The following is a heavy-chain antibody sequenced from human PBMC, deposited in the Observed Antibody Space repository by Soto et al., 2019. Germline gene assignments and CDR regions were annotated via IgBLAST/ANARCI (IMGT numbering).Heavy chain of an antibody. D-gene: IGHD2-21*02. CDR3: ARSGVTGIVIPSHWFDP. J-gene: IGHJ5*02. V-gene: IGHV4-31*03. Sequence: SETLSLTCTVSGDSIGGVGYWSWIRQFPGRGLEWIGCISSSGSTYYNPALNNRISLSLDTSQNQFSLKLLSVTAADTAIYYCARSGVTGIVIPSHWFDPWGQGTQVTVSS. CDR1: GDSIGGVGY. CDR2: ISSSGST.